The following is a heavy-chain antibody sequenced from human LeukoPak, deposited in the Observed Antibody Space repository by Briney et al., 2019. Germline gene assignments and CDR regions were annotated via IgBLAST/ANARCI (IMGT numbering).Heavy chain of an antibody. CDR1: GGTFSSYD. D-gene: IGHD5-12*01. CDR3: ARSEADIVATIVDY. J-gene: IGHJ4*02. Sequence: ASVKVSCKASGGTFSSYDISWVRQAPGQGLEWMGGIIPIFGTANYAQKFQGRVTITADESTSTAYMELSSLRSEDTAVYYCARSEADIVATIVDYWGQGTLVTVSS. V-gene: IGHV1-69*01. CDR2: IIPIFGTA.